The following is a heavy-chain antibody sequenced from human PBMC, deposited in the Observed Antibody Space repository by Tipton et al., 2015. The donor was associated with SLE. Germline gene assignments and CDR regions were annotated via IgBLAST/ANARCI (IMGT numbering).Heavy chain of an antibody. Sequence: LRLSCTVSGGSISITSYYWGWIRQPPGKGLEWIANIYYGERAYYNSSLKSRVTISEDTSKNQFSQKLTSVTAADTGVYYCARGPDAFDIWGQGTMVTVSS. CDR2: IYYGERA. V-gene: IGHV4-39*07. CDR1: GGSISITSYY. CDR3: ARGPDAFDI. J-gene: IGHJ3*02.